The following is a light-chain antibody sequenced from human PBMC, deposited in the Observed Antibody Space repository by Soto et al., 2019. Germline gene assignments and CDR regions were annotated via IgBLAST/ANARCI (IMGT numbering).Light chain of an antibody. V-gene: IGKV2-30*02. J-gene: IGKJ2*01. CDR2: KVS. Sequence: DVVMTQSPLSLPVTLGQPASISCRSSQSLVHSDGNTYLNWFHQRPGQSPRRLIYKVSNRDSGVPDRIRGSGSDTDFTLKISGVEAEDVGVYYCMQGTHWPPYTFGQGTKLEIK. CDR1: QSLVHSDGNTY. CDR3: MQGTHWPPYT.